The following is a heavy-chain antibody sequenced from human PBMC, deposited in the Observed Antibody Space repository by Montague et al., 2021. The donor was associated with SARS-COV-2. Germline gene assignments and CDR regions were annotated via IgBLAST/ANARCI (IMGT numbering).Heavy chain of an antibody. CDR2: ISSSGSTI. V-gene: IGHV3-48*03. Sequence: SLRLSCAASGFSFSSYEMNWVRQAPGKGLERVSYISSSGSTIYYADSVKGRFTISRDNAKNSLYLQMNSLRAEDTAVYYCARVFATVGAMDRNDYWGQGTLVTVSS. D-gene: IGHD1-26*01. CDR1: GFSFSSYE. CDR3: ARVFATVGAMDRNDY. J-gene: IGHJ4*02.